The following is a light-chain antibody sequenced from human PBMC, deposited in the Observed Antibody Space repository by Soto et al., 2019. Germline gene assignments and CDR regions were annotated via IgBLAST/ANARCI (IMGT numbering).Light chain of an antibody. CDR1: QSVSSSY. CDR2: GAS. Sequence: EFVLTQSPGTLSLSPGERATLSCRASQSVSSSYLAWYQQKPGQAPRLLISGASSRATGIPDRFSGSGSGTDFTLTISRLEPEDFALYFCQQYGGSPITFGQGTRLEIK. J-gene: IGKJ5*01. CDR3: QQYGGSPIT. V-gene: IGKV3-20*01.